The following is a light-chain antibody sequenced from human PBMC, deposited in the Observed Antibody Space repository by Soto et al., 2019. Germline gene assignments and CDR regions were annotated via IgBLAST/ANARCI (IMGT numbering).Light chain of an antibody. CDR1: QRISTF. Sequence: DIQMTQSPSSLSVSVGDTVTITCRASQRISTFLNWYQQKPGKAPNLLIYAASSLQSGVPSRFSGSGSGTEFTLTISRLQPEDFATYYCQQSYNTPPLTFGGGTKVEIK. J-gene: IGKJ4*01. CDR3: QQSYNTPPLT. V-gene: IGKV1-39*01. CDR2: AAS.